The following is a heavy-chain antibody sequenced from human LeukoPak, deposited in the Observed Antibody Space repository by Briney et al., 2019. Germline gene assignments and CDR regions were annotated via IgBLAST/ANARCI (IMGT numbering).Heavy chain of an antibody. Sequence: ASVKVSCKVSGYTLTELSMHWARQAPGKGLEWMGGFDPEDGETIYAQKFQGRVTMTEDTSTDTAYMELSSLRSEDTAVYYCATKPALLQEWYIGDYFDYWGQGTLVTFSS. J-gene: IGHJ4*02. CDR1: GYTLTELS. V-gene: IGHV1-24*01. CDR3: ATKPALLQEWYIGDYFDY. D-gene: IGHD3-3*01. CDR2: FDPEDGET.